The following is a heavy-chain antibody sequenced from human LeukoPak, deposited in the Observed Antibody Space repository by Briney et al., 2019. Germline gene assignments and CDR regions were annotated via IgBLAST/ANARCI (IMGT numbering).Heavy chain of an antibody. CDR1: GYTFTSYY. V-gene: IGHV1-2*02. Sequence: ASVKVSCKASGYTFTSYYMHWVRQAPGQGLEWMGWINPNSGGTNYAQKFQGRVTMTRDTSISTAYMELSRLRSDDTAVYFCARDGDYGASSGLDWGQGTLVTVSS. CDR3: ARDGDYGASSGLD. J-gene: IGHJ4*02. CDR2: INPNSGGT. D-gene: IGHD4-17*01.